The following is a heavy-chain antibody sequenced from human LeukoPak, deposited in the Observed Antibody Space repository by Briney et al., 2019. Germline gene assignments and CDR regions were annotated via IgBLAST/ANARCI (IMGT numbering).Heavy chain of an antibody. Sequence: PSETLSLTCTVSGGSISSYYWSWLRQPPGKGLEWIAYLFYSGSTDYNPSLESRVTISVDTSKNQFSLKLRSVTAEDTAVYYCATVAVIRGVTYFDYWGQGTLVTVSS. CDR2: LFYSGST. V-gene: IGHV4-59*01. D-gene: IGHD3-10*01. CDR3: ATVAVIRGVTYFDY. CDR1: GGSISSYY. J-gene: IGHJ4*02.